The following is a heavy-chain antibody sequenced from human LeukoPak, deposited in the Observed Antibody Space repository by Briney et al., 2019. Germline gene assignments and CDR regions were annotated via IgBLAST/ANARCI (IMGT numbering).Heavy chain of an antibody. V-gene: IGHV4-34*01. J-gene: IGHJ4*02. CDR3: ARERRGDVAAAGTGAFDY. CDR2: INHSGST. Sequence: PSETLSLTCAVYGGSFSGYYWSWIRQPPGKGLEWIGEINHSGSTNYNPSLKSRVTISVDTSKNQFSLKLSSVTAADTAVYYCARERRGDVAAAGTGAFDYWGQGTLVTVSS. CDR1: GGSFSGYY. D-gene: IGHD6-13*01.